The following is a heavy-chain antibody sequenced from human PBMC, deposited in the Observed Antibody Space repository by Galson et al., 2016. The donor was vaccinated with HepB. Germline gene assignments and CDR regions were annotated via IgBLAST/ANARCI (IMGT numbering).Heavy chain of an antibody. D-gene: IGHD3-3*01. Sequence: SLRLSCAASGFTFSGYAMSRARQAAGKGLEWVASISGTGQNTYYADSEQGRFPISRDNSKDTLSLPMKSRRAEDTAIYYCTIVVLTVYYFDYWGQGALVTVSS. V-gene: IGHV3-23*01. CDR3: TIVVLTVYYFDY. CDR1: GFTFSGYA. CDR2: ISGTGQNT. J-gene: IGHJ4*02.